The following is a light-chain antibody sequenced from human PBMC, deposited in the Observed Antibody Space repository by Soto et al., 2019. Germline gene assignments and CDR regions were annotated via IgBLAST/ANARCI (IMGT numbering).Light chain of an antibody. V-gene: IGKV3-20*01. CDR3: QQYGSSLYT. J-gene: IGKJ2*01. CDR1: QSVSSIY. CDR2: GAS. Sequence: IVVTQSPDTLSLSPGERDTLSCRAIQSVSSIYLAWYQQKPGQAPRLLIYGASNRATGIQDRFSGSVSGTEFTLTISRLEPDDLAVYYCQQYGSSLYTVGQGTKLEI.